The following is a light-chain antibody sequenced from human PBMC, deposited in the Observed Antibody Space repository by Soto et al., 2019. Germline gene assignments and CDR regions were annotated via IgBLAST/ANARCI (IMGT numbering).Light chain of an antibody. CDR1: QSVSSN. Sequence: EIVMTQSPATLPVSPGERVTLSCWASQSVSSNLAWYQQKPGQAPRLLIYGASTRATGVPARFSGSGSGTEFTLTISSLQSEDFAVYYCQQYNNWSITFGGGTKVDIK. V-gene: IGKV3-15*01. CDR2: GAS. CDR3: QQYNNWSIT. J-gene: IGKJ4*01.